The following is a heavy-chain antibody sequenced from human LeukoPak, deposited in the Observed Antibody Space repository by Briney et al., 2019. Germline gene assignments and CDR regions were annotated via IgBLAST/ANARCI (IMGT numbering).Heavy chain of an antibody. CDR2: IYYSGST. Sequence: PSETLSLTCTVSGGSISSSSYYWGWLRQPPGKGLEWIGSIYYSGSTYYNPSLKSRVTISVDTSKNQFSLKLSSVTAADTAVYYCASTRYSSGWTRSFDYWGQGTLVTVSS. CDR1: GGSISSSSYY. V-gene: IGHV4-39*01. D-gene: IGHD6-19*01. J-gene: IGHJ4*02. CDR3: ASTRYSSGWTRSFDY.